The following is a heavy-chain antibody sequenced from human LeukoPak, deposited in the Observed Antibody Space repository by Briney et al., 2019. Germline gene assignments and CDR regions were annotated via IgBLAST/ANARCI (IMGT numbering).Heavy chain of an antibody. V-gene: IGHV4-30-2*01. CDR2: INHSGST. CDR3: AREEGQLGSRIAPYYYDSSGYSYRDY. J-gene: IGHJ4*02. Sequence: SETLSLTCTVSGGSISSGGYYWSWIRQPPGKGLEWIGEINHSGSTNYSPSLKSRVTISVDTSKNQFSLKLSSVTAADTAVYYCAREEGQLGSRIAPYYYDSSGYSYRDYWGQGTLVTVSS. D-gene: IGHD3-22*01. CDR1: GGSISSGGYY.